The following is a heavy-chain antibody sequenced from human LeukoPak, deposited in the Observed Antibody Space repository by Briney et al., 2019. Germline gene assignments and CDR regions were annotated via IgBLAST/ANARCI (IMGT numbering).Heavy chain of an antibody. Sequence: GASVKVSCKASGYTFTSYGISWVRQAPGQGLEWMGRINPNSGGTNYAQKFQGRVTMTRDTSISTAYMELSRLRSDDTAVYYCARVEGYCSSTSCYPGNWFDPWGQGTLVTVSS. D-gene: IGHD2-2*01. CDR1: GYTFTSYG. CDR3: ARVEGYCSSTSCYPGNWFDP. J-gene: IGHJ5*02. V-gene: IGHV1-2*06. CDR2: INPNSGGT.